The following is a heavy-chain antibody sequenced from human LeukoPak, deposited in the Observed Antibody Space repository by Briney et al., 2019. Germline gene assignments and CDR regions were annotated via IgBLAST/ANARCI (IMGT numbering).Heavy chain of an antibody. D-gene: IGHD2-15*01. CDR2: ISYDGSNK. Sequence: GGSLRLSCAASGFTFSIYAMHWVRQAPGKGLEWVAVISYDGSNKYQADSVKGRYTISRDNSKNTLYLQMNSLRAEDTAVYYCARDCERIVVDYAFDIWGQGTMVTVSS. CDR3: ARDCERIVVDYAFDI. J-gene: IGHJ3*02. V-gene: IGHV3-30*04. CDR1: GFTFSIYA.